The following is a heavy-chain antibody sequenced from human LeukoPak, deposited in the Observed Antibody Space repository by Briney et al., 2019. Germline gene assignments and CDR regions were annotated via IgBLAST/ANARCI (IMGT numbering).Heavy chain of an antibody. J-gene: IGHJ4*02. CDR1: GGSISSGGYY. CDR3: ARGRRMVRGIDY. Sequence: SETLSLTCTVSGGSISSGGYYWSWIRQHPGKGLEWIGYIYYSGSTYYNPSLKSRVTISVDTSKNQFSLKLSSVTAADTAVYYCARGRRMVRGIDYWGQGTLVTVSS. D-gene: IGHD3-10*01. CDR2: IYYSGST. V-gene: IGHV4-31*03.